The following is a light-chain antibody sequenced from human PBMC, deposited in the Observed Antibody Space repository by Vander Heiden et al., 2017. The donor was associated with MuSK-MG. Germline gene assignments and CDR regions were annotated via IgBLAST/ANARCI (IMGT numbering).Light chain of an antibody. CDR2: WAS. V-gene: IGKV4-1*01. CDR3: RQKDSMPLT. J-gene: IGKJ4*01. Sequence: DILMTQSPDSLAVSLGERATIICKSSQSVFHSPHSTNYLGWYQQKPGQPPKLLIYWASTRYSGVPDGFSGSGFGTDFTLTINSLQAEDVAVYYCRQKDSMPLTFGGGTMVEIK. CDR1: QSVFHSPHSTNY.